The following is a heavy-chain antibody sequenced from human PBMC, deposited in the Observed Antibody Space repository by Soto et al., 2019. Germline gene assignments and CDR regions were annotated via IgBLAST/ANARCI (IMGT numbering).Heavy chain of an antibody. V-gene: IGHV3-9*01. CDR1: GFTFDDYA. J-gene: IGHJ4*02. CDR2: ISWNSGSI. D-gene: IGHD3-9*01. CDR3: AKDLYYDILTGSSSPNYFDY. Sequence: EVQLVESGGGVVQPGRSLRLSCAASGFTFDDYAMHWVRQAPGKGLEWVSGISWNSGSIGYADSVKGRFTISRDNAKNSLYLQMNSLRAEDTALYYCAKDLYYDILTGSSSPNYFDYWGQGTLVTVSS.